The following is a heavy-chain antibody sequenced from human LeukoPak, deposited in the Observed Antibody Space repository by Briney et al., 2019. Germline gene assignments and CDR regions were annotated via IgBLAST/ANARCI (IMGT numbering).Heavy chain of an antibody. J-gene: IGHJ4*02. D-gene: IGHD6-6*01. CDR3: AKGSSSSRPYYFDS. CDR2: ITDSGGST. V-gene: IGHV3-23*01. Sequence: PGGSLRLSCAASGFSFSRYAMSWVRQAPGKGLERVSAITDSGGSTYHADSVTGRFTISRDNSKNTLFLQMNSLRVEDTAVYYCAKGSSSSRPYYFDSWGQGTLVTVSS. CDR1: GFSFSRYA.